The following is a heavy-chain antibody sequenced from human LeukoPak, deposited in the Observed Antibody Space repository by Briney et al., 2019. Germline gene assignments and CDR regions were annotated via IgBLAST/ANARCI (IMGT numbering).Heavy chain of an antibody. CDR3: ARFRIIRLHAFDI. D-gene: IGHD1-14*01. J-gene: IGHJ3*02. CDR1: GGSFSGYY. CDR2: INHSGST. V-gene: IGHV4-34*01. Sequence: SETLSLTCAVYGGSFSGYYWSWIRLPPGKGLEWIGEINHSGSTNYNPSLKSRVTISVDTSKNQFSLKLSSVTAADTAVYYCARFRIIRLHAFDIWGQGTMVTVSS.